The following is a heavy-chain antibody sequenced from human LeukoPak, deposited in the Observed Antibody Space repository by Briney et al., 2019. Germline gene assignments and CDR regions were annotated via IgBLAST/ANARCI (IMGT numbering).Heavy chain of an antibody. CDR2: IIPIFGTA. Sequence: GAPVKVSCKASGGTFSSYAISWLRQAPGQGLEWMGGIIPIFGTANYAQKFQGRVTITADESTSTAYMELSSLRSEDTAVYYCARHGAAAVLLFDYWGQGTLVTVSS. D-gene: IGHD6-13*01. J-gene: IGHJ4*02. CDR1: GGTFSSYA. CDR3: ARHGAAAVLLFDY. V-gene: IGHV1-69*13.